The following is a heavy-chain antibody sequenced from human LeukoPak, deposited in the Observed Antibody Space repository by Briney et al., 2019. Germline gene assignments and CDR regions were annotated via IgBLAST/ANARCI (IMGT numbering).Heavy chain of an antibody. Sequence: GSLRLSCAASGFTFSSYSMNWVRQAPGKGLEWVSSISSSSSYIYYADSVKGRFTISRDNAKNSLYLQMNSLRAEDTAVYYCARDLAARFYYYMDVWGKGTTVTVSS. J-gene: IGHJ6*03. D-gene: IGHD6-13*01. CDR2: ISSSSSYI. V-gene: IGHV3-21*06. CDR3: ARDLAARFYYYMDV. CDR1: GFTFSSYS.